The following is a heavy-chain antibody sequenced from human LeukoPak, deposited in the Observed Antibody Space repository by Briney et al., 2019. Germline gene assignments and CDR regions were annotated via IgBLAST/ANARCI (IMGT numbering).Heavy chain of an antibody. CDR3: ARDRVGASSHY. CDR1: GFTFSDYS. CDR2: ISSSTYT. V-gene: IGHV3-11*05. Sequence: GGSLRLSCAASGFTFSDYSMSWIRQAPGKGLEWISYISSSTYTNYADSVSGRFTISRDNAKNSMYLQMNSLRAQDTAVYYCARDRVGASSHYWGQGTLVTVSS. D-gene: IGHD1-26*01. J-gene: IGHJ4*02.